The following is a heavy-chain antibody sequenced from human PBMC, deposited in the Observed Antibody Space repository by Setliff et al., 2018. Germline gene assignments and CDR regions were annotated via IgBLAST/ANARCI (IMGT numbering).Heavy chain of an antibody. V-gene: IGHV1-69*13. CDR1: GGTFKNHA. D-gene: IGHD6-13*01. Sequence: SVKVSCKTSGGTFKNHAISWVRQAPGQGLEWMGGTIPMFDRPNYAQKFQGRVAITADESTNTAYIEISSLRYEDTAVYYCARGNMDVVAAGGKYSGLAFWGQGTTVTVS. CDR3: ARGNMDVVAAGGKYSGLAF. CDR2: TIPMFDRP. J-gene: IGHJ6*02.